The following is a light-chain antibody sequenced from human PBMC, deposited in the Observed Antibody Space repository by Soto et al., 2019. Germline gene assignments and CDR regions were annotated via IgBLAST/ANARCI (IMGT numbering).Light chain of an antibody. CDR2: DVI. Sequence: QSVLTQPRSVSGSPGQSVTISCTGTSSDFGGYNYVSWYQQHPGKAPKLMICDVIKRPSGVPDRFSGSKSGNTASLTISGLQAEDEADYYCCSYAGSYTYYVFGTGTKVTVL. CDR3: CSYAGSYTYYV. V-gene: IGLV2-11*01. CDR1: SSDFGGYNY. J-gene: IGLJ1*01.